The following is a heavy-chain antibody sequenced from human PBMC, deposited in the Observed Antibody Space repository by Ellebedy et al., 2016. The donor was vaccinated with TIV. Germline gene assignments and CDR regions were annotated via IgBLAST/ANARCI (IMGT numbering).Heavy chain of an antibody. CDR3: ARDLWEREVGYYGMDV. J-gene: IGHJ6*02. D-gene: IGHD3-16*01. V-gene: IGHV3-74*01. CDR1: GFTFSSYW. CDR2: INSDGSST. Sequence: GESLKISCAASGFTFSSYWMHWVRQAPGKGLVWVSRINSDGSSTSYADSVKGRFTISRDNAKNTLYLQMNSLRAEDTAVYYCARDLWEREVGYYGMDVWGQGTTVTVSS.